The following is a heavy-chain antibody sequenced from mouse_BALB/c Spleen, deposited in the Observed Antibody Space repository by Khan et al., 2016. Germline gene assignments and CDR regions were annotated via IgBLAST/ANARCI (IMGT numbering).Heavy chain of an antibody. V-gene: IGHV14-3*02. CDR2: IDPATGNT. D-gene: IGHD1-2*01. J-gene: IGHJ3*01. CDR1: GFNITDTY. CDR3: AHYGRVFED. Sequence: VQLQQSGAELVKPGASVKLSCTASGFNITDTYMHWLIQRPEQGLEWIGRIDPATGNTQYKPKFQDKAPLTSDTSSNTAYLHLSNLTPEASAVSYGAHYGRVFEDWVQGTLGTVYA.